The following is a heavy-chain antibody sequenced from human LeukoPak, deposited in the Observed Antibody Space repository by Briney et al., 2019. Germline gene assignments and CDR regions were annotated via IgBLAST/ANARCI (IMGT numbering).Heavy chain of an antibody. CDR1: GFTFSSYG. V-gene: IGHV3-23*01. J-gene: IGHJ4*02. CDR2: ISGSGGST. CDR3: ARRAGAYTHPYDY. Sequence: GGTLRLSCAASGFTFSSYGMSWVRQAPGKGLEWVSAISGSGGSTHYSDSVEGRFTISIDNSKNTLYLQMNSLRAEDTAVYYCARRAGAYTHPYDYWGQGTLVTVS. D-gene: IGHD3-16*01.